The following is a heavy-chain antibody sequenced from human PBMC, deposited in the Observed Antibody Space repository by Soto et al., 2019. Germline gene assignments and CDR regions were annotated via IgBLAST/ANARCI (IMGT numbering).Heavy chain of an antibody. D-gene: IGHD4-17*01. CDR3: AKDSDIYGPYFFDY. Sequence: EVQLLESGGGLVQPGGSLRLSCAASGFTFNNYAMSWVRQAPGKGLEWVSGISGSGGSTYYADSVKGRFSISRDNSKNTLILQMNSPRADDTAVYYCAKDSDIYGPYFFDYWGQGTLVTVSS. V-gene: IGHV3-23*01. CDR1: GFTFNNYA. CDR2: ISGSGGST. J-gene: IGHJ4*02.